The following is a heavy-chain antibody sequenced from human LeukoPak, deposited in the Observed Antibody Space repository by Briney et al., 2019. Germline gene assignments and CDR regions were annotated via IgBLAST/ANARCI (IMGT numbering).Heavy chain of an antibody. CDR1: GGSISSGSYY. CDR2: IYTSGST. V-gene: IGHV4-61*02. D-gene: IGHD6-13*01. Sequence: PSQTLSLTCTVSGGSISSGSYYWSWIRQPAGKGLEWIGRIYTSGSTNYNPSLKSRVTISVDTSKNQFSPKLSSVTAADTAVYYCARSSIAAADNWGRGTLVTVSS. CDR3: ARSSIAAADN. J-gene: IGHJ4*02.